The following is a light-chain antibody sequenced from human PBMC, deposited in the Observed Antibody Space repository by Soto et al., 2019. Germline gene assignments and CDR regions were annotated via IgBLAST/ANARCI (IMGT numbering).Light chain of an antibody. V-gene: IGKV3-11*01. CDR1: QSVSSY. J-gene: IGKJ4*01. CDR2: DAS. CDR3: QQRSNWPST. Sequence: EIVLTQSPATLSLSPGERAALSCRASQSVSSYLAWYQQKPGQAPRLLIYDASKRATGIPGRFSGSGSGTDFTLTISSLEPKDFAVYFCQQRSNWPSTFGGGTKVEI.